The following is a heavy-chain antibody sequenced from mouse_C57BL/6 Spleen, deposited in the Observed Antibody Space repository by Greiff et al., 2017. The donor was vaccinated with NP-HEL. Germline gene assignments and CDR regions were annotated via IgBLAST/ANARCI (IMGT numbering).Heavy chain of an antibody. CDR3: ASGSSSAWFAY. D-gene: IGHD1-1*01. V-gene: IGHV3-1*01. CDR1: GYSITSGYD. Sequence: EVKLVESGPGMVKPSQSLSLTCTVTGYSITSGYDWHWIRHFPGNKLEWMGYISYSGSTNYNPSLKSRISITHDTSKNHFFLKLNSVTTEDTATYYGASGSSSAWFAYWGQGTLVTVSA. CDR2: ISYSGST. J-gene: IGHJ3*01.